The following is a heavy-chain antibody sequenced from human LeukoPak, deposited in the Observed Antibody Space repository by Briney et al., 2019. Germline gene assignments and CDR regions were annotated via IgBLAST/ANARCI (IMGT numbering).Heavy chain of an antibody. CDR1: GGSISSSSNY. Sequence: SETLSLTCTVSGGSISSSSNYWGWIRQPPGKGLEWIGSIYYSGSTYYNPSLKSRVTISVDTSKNQFALKLSSVAAADTAVYYCARAFRMYALHNWFDPWGQGTLVTVSS. V-gene: IGHV4-39*06. CDR3: ARAFRMYALHNWFDP. J-gene: IGHJ5*02. D-gene: IGHD2-8*01. CDR2: IYYSGST.